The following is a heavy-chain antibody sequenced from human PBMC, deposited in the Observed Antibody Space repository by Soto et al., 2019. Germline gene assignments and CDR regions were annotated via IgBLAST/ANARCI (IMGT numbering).Heavy chain of an antibody. CDR2: INYNGST. CDR1: GGSISTYY. J-gene: IGHJ4*02. V-gene: IGHV4-59*01. Sequence: SETLSLTCTVSGGSISTYYWSWIRQPPGKGLEWIGYINYNGSTNYNPSLKSRVTMSLDTSKNQFSLKLRSVTAADTAVFYCARYAGSSWFDYWGQGTLVTVSS. D-gene: IGHD6-13*01. CDR3: ARYAGSSWFDY.